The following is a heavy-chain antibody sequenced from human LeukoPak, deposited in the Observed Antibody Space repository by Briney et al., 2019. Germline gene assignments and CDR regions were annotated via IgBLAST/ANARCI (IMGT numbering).Heavy chain of an antibody. D-gene: IGHD3-10*01. CDR3: AIVYGSGSYFPMDV. J-gene: IGHJ6*03. CDR1: TFTFSIFA. V-gene: IGHV3-23*01. CDR2: VSDSGAST. Sequence: GGSLRLSCAASTFTFSIFAMTWVRQAPGKGLEWVSAVSDSGASTYYADSVKGRFTISRDNAKNSLYLQMNSLRAEDTAVYYCAIVYGSGSYFPMDVWGKGTTVTVSS.